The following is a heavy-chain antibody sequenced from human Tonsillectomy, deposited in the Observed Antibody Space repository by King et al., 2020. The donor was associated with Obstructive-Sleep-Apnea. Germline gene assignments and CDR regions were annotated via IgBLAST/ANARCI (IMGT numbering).Heavy chain of an antibody. V-gene: IGHV3-30*18. CDR1: GFTFSTYG. D-gene: IGHD6-19*01. CDR2: ISYDGSNK. CDR3: AKDRGSSGWFDGMDV. J-gene: IGHJ6*02. Sequence: VQLVESGGGVVQPGRSLRLSCAASGFTFSTYGMHWVRQAPGKGLEWVAVISYDGSNKYYTDSVKGLFTISRDNSKNTLYLQMNNQRTEDTALYYCAKDRGSSGWFDGMDVWGQGTTVTVSS.